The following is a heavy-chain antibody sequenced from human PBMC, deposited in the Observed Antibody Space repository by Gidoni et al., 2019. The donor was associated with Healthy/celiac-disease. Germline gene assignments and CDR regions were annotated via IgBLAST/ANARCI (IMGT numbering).Heavy chain of an antibody. J-gene: IGHJ4*02. D-gene: IGHD1-26*01. CDR1: GFSLSTSGVG. CDR3: AHRLYFGWEWEPYYFDY. Sequence: QITLKESGPTLVKPTQTLTLTCTFSGFSLSTSGVGVGWIRQPPGKALEWLALIYWDDDKRYSPSLKSRLTITKDTSKNQVVLTMTNMDPVDTATYYCAHRLYFGWEWEPYYFDYWGQGTLVTVSS. CDR2: IYWDDDK. V-gene: IGHV2-5*02.